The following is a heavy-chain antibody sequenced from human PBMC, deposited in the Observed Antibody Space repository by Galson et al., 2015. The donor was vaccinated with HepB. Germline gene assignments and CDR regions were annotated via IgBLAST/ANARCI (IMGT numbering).Heavy chain of an antibody. D-gene: IGHD5-12*01. CDR3: VLLRGYDLKPLDY. Sequence: SLRLSCAASTFIFSTYSMNWVRQAPGKGLEWISYISSSTTTIYYADSVRGRFTISRDNAKNSLYLQMNSLRADDTAVYYCVLLRGYDLKPLDYWGQGTLVTVSS. J-gene: IGHJ4*02. CDR1: TFIFSTYS. CDR2: ISSSTTTI. V-gene: IGHV3-48*04.